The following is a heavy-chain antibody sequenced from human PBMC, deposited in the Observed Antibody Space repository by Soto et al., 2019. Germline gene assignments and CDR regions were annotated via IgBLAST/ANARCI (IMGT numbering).Heavy chain of an antibody. Sequence: QVQLVQSGAEVKKPGSSVKVSCKASGGTFSRYTINWVRQAPGQGVEWMGRIIPFHGVTNYAQKFQARVTITADKSTSTAYMELSGLIFEDAAMYYCTRDWEITVSTWSFGGFWCRGTLVTVSS. J-gene: IGHJ4*02. D-gene: IGHD3-10*01. CDR1: GGTFSRYT. CDR2: IIPFHGVT. V-gene: IGHV1-69*08. CDR3: TRDWEITVSTWSFGGF.